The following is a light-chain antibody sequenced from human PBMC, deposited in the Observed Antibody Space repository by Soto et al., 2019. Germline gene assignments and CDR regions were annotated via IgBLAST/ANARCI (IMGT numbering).Light chain of an antibody. CDR2: SAS. J-gene: IGKJ2*01. V-gene: IGKV3-15*01. Sequence: EIVMTQSPATLSVSPGERATLSCRASQSISTELAWYQQKPGQPPRLLIYSASTRATGVPARFTGSGSGSEFTLTNSVLQSEDFAVYYCQQGHNWPLTFGQGTRLEI. CDR3: QQGHNWPLT. CDR1: QSISTE.